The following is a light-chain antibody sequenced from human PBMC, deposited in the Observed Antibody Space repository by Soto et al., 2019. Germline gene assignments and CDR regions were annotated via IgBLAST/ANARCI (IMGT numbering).Light chain of an antibody. CDR3: LLFYGDGGL. J-gene: IGLJ2*01. V-gene: IGLV7-43*01. CDR2: STT. Sequence: QAVVTQEPSLTVSPGGTVTLTCASSTGAVTSGYYPNWFQQKPGQPPRALIYSTTYKHSWTPARFSGSLLGGKAALTLSGVQPEDEADYYCLLFYGDGGLFGGGTKLTVL. CDR1: TGAVTSGYY.